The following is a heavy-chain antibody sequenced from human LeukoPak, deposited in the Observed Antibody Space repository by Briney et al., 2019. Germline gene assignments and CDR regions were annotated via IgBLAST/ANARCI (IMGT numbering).Heavy chain of an antibody. V-gene: IGHV1-8*01. CDR2: MNPNSGNT. J-gene: IGHJ6*02. CDR1: GYTFTRYD. Sequence: ASVKVSCKASGYTFTRYDINWVRQATGQALEWMGWMNPNSGNTGYAQKFQGRVTMTRNTSISTAYMELSSLRSEDTAVYYCARGGGGWDYYYGMDVWGQGTTVTVSS. D-gene: IGHD6-19*01. CDR3: ARGGGGWDYYYGMDV.